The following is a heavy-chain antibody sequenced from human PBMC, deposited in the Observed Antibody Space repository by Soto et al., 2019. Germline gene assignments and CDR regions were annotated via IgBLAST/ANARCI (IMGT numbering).Heavy chain of an antibody. CDR1: GGSISSSNW. V-gene: IGHV4-4*02. J-gene: IGHJ6*02. Sequence: QVQLQESGPGLVKPSGTLSLTCAVSGGSISSSNWWSWVRQPPGKGLEWIGEIYHSGSTNYNPSLKNRATISVDKAKNQVSLKLSSVTTADTAVYYGALDSSSSHGGLYYYAMDVWGQGTTVTVSS. CDR2: IYHSGST. CDR3: ALDSSSSHGGLYYYAMDV. D-gene: IGHD6-6*01.